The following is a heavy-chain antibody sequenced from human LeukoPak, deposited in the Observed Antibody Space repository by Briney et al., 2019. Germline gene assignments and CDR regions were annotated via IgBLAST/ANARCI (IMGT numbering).Heavy chain of an antibody. Sequence: PSETLSLTCSVSGGSISSYYWSWIRQPPGKGLEWIGYIYYSGSTNYNPSLKSRVTISVDTSKNQFSLKLSSVTAADTAVYYCASTSSYYYDSSGYYPFDYWGQGTLVTASS. CDR3: ASTSSYYYDSSGYYPFDY. D-gene: IGHD3-22*01. CDR2: IYYSGST. CDR1: GGSISSYY. J-gene: IGHJ4*02. V-gene: IGHV4-59*08.